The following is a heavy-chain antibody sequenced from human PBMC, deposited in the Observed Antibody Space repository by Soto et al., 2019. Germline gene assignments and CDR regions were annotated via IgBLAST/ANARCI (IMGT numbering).Heavy chain of an antibody. CDR3: AWSARGFGVVIYYYYYGMDV. V-gene: IGHV1-69*01. CDR1: GGTFSSYA. Sequence: QVQLVQSGAEVKKPGSSVKVSCMASGGTFSSYAISWVRQAPGQGLEWMGGVIPIFGTANYAQKFQGRVTIIADESTSTAYMELSSLRSEDTAVYYCAWSARGFGVVIYYYYYGMDVWGQGTTVTVSS. CDR2: VIPIFGTA. D-gene: IGHD3-3*01. J-gene: IGHJ6*02.